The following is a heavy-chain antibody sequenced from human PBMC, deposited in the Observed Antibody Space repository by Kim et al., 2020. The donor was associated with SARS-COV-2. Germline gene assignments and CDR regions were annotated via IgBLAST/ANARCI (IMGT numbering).Heavy chain of an antibody. CDR1: GFTFSSYW. J-gene: IGHJ6*02. D-gene: IGHD5-12*01. Sequence: GGSLRLSCAASGFTFSSYWMHWVRQAPGKGLVWVSRINSDGSSTSYADSVKGRFTISRDNAKNTLYLQMNSLRAEDTAVYYCARGGVATIFGSYYYYGMDVWGQGTTVTVSS. V-gene: IGHV3-74*01. CDR3: ARGGVATIFGSYYYYGMDV. CDR2: INSDGSST.